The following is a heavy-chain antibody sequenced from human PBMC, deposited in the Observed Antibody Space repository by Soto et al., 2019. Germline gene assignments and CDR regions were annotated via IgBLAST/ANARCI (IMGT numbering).Heavy chain of an antibody. D-gene: IGHD2-15*01. CDR3: ARGVVVVAATYGMDV. Sequence: PGGSLRLSCAASGFTFSSYSMNWVRQAPGKGLEWVSYISSSSSTIYYADSVKGRFTISRDNAKNSLYLQMGSLRAEDMAVYYCARGVVVVAATYGMDVWGQGTTVTVSS. CDR1: GFTFSSYS. V-gene: IGHV3-48*01. CDR2: ISSSSSTI. J-gene: IGHJ6*02.